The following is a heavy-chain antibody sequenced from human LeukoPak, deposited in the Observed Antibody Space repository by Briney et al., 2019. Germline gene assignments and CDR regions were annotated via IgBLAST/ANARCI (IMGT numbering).Heavy chain of an antibody. CDR2: ISAYNGNT. D-gene: IGHD3-10*01. Sequence: ASVKVSCKASGYTFTSYGISWVRQAPGQGLEWMGWISAYNGNTNYAQKLQGRVTMTTDTSTSTAYMELRSLRSDDTAVYYCVLWFGDSELTFMDYWGQGTLVTVSS. CDR1: GYTFTSYG. V-gene: IGHV1-18*01. CDR3: VLWFGDSELTFMDY. J-gene: IGHJ4*02.